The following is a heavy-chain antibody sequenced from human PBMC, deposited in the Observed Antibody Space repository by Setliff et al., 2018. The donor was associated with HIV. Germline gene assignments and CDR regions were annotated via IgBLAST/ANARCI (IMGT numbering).Heavy chain of an antibody. CDR1: GYTFTSYP. J-gene: IGHJ5*02. CDR2: VNAGNGTT. CDR3: ARDLDYYDCVKCSLYNWFDP. V-gene: IGHV1-3*01. Sequence: GASVKVSCKGSGYTFTSYPIHWVRQAPGQRLEWMGWVNAGNGTTKYSQRFQGRVTITRDTSASTAYMELSSLRAEDTAVYYFARDLDYYDCVKCSLYNWFDPWGQGTLVTVSS. D-gene: IGHD3-22*01.